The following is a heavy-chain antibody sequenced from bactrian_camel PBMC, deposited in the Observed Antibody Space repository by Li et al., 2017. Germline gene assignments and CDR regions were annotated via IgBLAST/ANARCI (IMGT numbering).Heavy chain of an antibody. V-gene: IGHV3S40*01. CDR2: LWIGGATT. CDR1: RYTYKRNC. D-gene: IGHD6*01. CDR3: AADQLYGTCRDVLDFPA. J-gene: IGHJ4*01. Sequence: VQLVESGGGSVQAGGSLTLSCAAGRYTYKRNCMGWFRQRPGKDREGLAVLWIGGATTTYADSVKGRFIITRDKDKDLVYSQMNGLQPEDTGMYYCAADQLYGTCRDVLDFPARGQGTQVTVSS.